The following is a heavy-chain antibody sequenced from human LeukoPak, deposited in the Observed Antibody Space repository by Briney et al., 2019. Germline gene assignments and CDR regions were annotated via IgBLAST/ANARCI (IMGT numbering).Heavy chain of an antibody. Sequence: PSQTLSLTCTVSGGSISSGSYYWRWIRQPAGTGLEWIGRIYTSGSTNYNPSLKSRVTISVDTSKNQFSLKLSSVTAADTAVYYCARQRGSYAPDYWGQGTLVTVPS. D-gene: IGHD1-26*01. J-gene: IGHJ4*02. CDR3: ARQRGSYAPDY. V-gene: IGHV4-61*02. CDR2: IYTSGST. CDR1: GGSISSGSYY.